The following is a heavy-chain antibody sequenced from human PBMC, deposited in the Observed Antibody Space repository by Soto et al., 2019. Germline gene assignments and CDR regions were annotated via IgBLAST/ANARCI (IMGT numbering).Heavy chain of an antibody. J-gene: IGHJ6*02. CDR2: IIPIFGTA. D-gene: IGHD3-3*01. Sequence: SVKVSCKASGGTFSSYSISWVRQAPGQGLEWMGGIIPIFGTANYAQKFQGRVTITADESTSTAYMELSSLRSEDTAVYYCARDYDFWSGDALSYYGMDVWGQGTTDTVSS. V-gene: IGHV1-69*13. CDR3: ARDYDFWSGDALSYYGMDV. CDR1: GGTFSSYS.